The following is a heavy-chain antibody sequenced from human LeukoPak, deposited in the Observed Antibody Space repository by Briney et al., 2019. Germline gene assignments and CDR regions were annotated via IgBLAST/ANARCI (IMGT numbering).Heavy chain of an antibody. J-gene: IGHJ4*02. D-gene: IGHD6-19*01. CDR1: GFTLSTYW. CDR2: IKEDGSEK. Sequence: GGSLRLTCAASGFTLSTYWMSWVRQAPGKGLEWVANIKEDGSEKYYVDSVKGRFTISRDNAKNSLYLQMNSLRVEDTAVYHCARARLAVSGNYFENWGQGTLVTVSS. CDR3: ARARLAVSGNYFEN. V-gene: IGHV3-7*04.